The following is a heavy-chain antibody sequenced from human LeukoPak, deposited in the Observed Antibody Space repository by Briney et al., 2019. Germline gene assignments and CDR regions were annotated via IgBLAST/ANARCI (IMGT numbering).Heavy chain of an antibody. Sequence: SSETLPLTCTVSGGSISSSYWSWIRQPPGKGLEWIGYIYYSGSTNYNPSLKSRVTISVDTSKNQFSLKLSSVTAADTAVYYCARLAGNSQDYWGQGALVTVSS. D-gene: IGHD1-7*01. CDR3: ARLAGNSQDY. V-gene: IGHV4-59*08. CDR2: IYYSGST. J-gene: IGHJ4*02. CDR1: GGSISSSY.